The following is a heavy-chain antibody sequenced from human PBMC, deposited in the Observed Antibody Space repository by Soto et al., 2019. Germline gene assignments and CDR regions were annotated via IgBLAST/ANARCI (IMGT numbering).Heavy chain of an antibody. V-gene: IGHV3-53*02. CDR1: GFSVTTNY. J-gene: IGHJ6*02. CDR3: AKKPPSSIQGWAFGMDV. Sequence: EVQLVETGGGLIQPGGSLRLSCLASGFSVTTNYIIWVRQPPGKGLEWVSTTFTGGSTHYADSVKGRFSISRDNSKSTVYLQMNNLRVEDTAVYYCAKKPPSSIQGWAFGMDVWDQGTTVSVSS. CDR2: TFTGGST. D-gene: IGHD1-26*01.